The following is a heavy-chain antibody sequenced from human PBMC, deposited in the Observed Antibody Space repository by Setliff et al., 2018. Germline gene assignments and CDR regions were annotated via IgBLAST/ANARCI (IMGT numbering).Heavy chain of an antibody. J-gene: IGHJ4*02. D-gene: IGHD2-15*01. V-gene: IGHV1-3*03. CDR1: GYTFTNFG. CDR2: INAGNANT. CDR3: ARADCSGGSCYREFDY. Sequence: ASVKVSCKTSGYTFTNFGISWVRQAPGQRLEWMGWINAGNANTKYSPEFQGRVTITRDTSASTAYMELSSLRSEDMAVYYCARADCSGGSCYREFDYWGQGTLVTVSS.